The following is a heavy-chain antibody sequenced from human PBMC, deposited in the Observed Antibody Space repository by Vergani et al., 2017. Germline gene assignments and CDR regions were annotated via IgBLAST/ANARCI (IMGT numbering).Heavy chain of an antibody. D-gene: IGHD1-1*01. V-gene: IGHV3-30*03. CDR2: ISYDGTQK. J-gene: IGHJ1*01. Sequence: QVHLVESGGGVVQPGRSLRLSCVVPGFTSSYYGMHWVRQAPGKGLEWVAVISYDGTQKYYADSVKGRFTISRDNSKSTLYLQMNSLRTEDTAVYYCATKRCGTPGCQIGDFREWGQGTLVTVSS. CDR1: GFTSSYYG. CDR3: ATKRCGTPGCQIGDFRE.